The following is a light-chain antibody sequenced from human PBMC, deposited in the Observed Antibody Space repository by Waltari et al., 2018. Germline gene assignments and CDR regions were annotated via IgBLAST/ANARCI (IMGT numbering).Light chain of an antibody. CDR1: QGIGNN. CDR3: QQGYSYPLT. CDR2: RAS. J-gene: IGKJ4*02. V-gene: IGKV1-16*01. Sequence: DIQMTQSPSSLSASVGDTVTLTCQASQGIGNNLNWYQQKPGKAPKLLIYRASSLHSGIPSRFSGSGSGTDFTLTISSLQPEDFATYYCQQGYSYPLTFGGGTKVEIK.